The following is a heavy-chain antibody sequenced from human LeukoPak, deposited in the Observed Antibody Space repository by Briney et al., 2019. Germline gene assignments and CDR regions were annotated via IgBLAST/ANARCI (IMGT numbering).Heavy chain of an antibody. CDR3: AREGGSRVVIYFDY. J-gene: IGHJ4*02. Sequence: GGSLRLSCAASGFTFSSYAMHWVRQAPGKGLEWVAVISYDGSNKYYADSVKGRFTISRDNSKNTLYLQMNSLRAEDTAVYYCAREGGSRVVIYFDYWGQGTLVTVSS. CDR2: ISYDGSNK. CDR1: GFTFSSYA. D-gene: IGHD1-26*01. V-gene: IGHV3-30*04.